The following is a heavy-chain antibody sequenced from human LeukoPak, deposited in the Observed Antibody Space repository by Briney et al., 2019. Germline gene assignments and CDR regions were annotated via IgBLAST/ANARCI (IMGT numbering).Heavy chain of an antibody. D-gene: IGHD3-10*02. J-gene: IGHJ6*02. V-gene: IGHV3-73*01. CDR3: SRLPTRVGYYGLDV. Sequence: PGGSLRLSCAASGFTFSGSAIHWVRQASGKGLGWVGRIKSKANSYATAYAASVKGRITISRDDSKNTAYLQMNSQETEDAAVYYCSRLPTRVGYYGLDVWGQGTTVTVSS. CDR2: IKSKANSYAT. CDR1: GFTFSGSA.